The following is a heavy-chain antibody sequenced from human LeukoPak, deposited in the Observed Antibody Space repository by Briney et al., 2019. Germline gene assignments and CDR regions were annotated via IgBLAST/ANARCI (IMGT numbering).Heavy chain of an antibody. CDR2: IRYDGSDK. D-gene: IGHD6-13*01. J-gene: IGHJ4*02. Sequence: GGSLRLSCAASGFTFSSYGMHWVRQAPGKGLEWVAFIRYDGSDKYYADSVKGRFTISRDNAKNSLYLQMNSLRAEDTAVYFCARVGALSSSWLLYWGQGTLVTVSS. V-gene: IGHV3-30*02. CDR3: ARVGALSSSWLLY. CDR1: GFTFSSYG.